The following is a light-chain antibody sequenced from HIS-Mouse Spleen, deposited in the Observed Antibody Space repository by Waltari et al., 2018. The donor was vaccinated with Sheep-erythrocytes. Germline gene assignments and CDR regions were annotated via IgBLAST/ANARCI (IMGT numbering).Light chain of an antibody. V-gene: IGLV2-14*01. CDR2: EVS. J-gene: IGLJ3*02. CDR3: SSYTSSSTLWV. Sequence: QSALTQPASVSGSPGQSITISCTGTSSDVGGYNYVSWYQQHPGKAPKRMIYEVSNRPSGVTKRFSGSKSGNTAPLTISGLQAEDEADYYCSSYTSSSTLWVFGGGTKLTVL. CDR1: SSDVGGYNY.